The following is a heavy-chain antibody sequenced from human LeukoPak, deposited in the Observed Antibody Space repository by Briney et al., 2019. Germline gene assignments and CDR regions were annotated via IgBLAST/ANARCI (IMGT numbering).Heavy chain of an antibody. J-gene: IGHJ4*02. CDR3: ARGIRYFDWLLPFDY. D-gene: IGHD3-9*01. Sequence: GGSLRLSCAAYGFTFSSYSMNWVRQAPGKGLEWVSSISSSSSYIYYADSVKGRFTISRDNAKDSLYLQMNSLRAEDTAVYYCARGIRYFDWLLPFDYWGQGTLVTVSS. CDR2: ISSSSSYI. V-gene: IGHV3-21*01. CDR1: GFTFSSYS.